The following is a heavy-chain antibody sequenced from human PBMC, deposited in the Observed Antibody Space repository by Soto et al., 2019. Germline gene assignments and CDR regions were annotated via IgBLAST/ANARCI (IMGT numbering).Heavy chain of an antibody. CDR1: GGYISSYD. J-gene: IGHJ6*02. V-gene: IGHV4-59*01. CDR2: IYYSGST. CDR3: ARVSVGDYGYYYYYGMDV. D-gene: IGHD4-17*01. Sequence: PSETKSHRYSVAGGYISSYDWSWIRQQPGKGLEWIGYIYYSGSTNYNPSLKSRVTISVDTSKNQFSLKLSSVTAADTAVYYCARVSVGDYGYYYYYGMDVWGQGTTVTVSS.